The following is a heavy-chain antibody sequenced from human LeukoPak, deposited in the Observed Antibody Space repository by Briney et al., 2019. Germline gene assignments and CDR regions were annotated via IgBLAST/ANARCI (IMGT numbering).Heavy chain of an antibody. CDR2: VYSTGST. J-gene: IGHJ4*02. D-gene: IGHD2-21*02. CDR1: DGSITSYY. Sequence: SETLSLTCTVSDGSITSYYWSWIRQPAGKGLEWIGRVYSTGSTNYNPSLKSRVTMSVDTSKNQFSLKLSSVTAADTAVYYCARGLGCGGDCYMSGDGASYYFDYWGQGTLVTVSS. CDR3: ARGLGCGGDCYMSGDGASYYFDY. V-gene: IGHV4-4*07.